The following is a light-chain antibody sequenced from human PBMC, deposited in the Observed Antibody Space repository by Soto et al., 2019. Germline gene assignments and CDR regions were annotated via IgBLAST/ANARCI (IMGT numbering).Light chain of an antibody. CDR1: SSDVGGYNF. CDR3: NSYSTSSTLV. V-gene: IGLV2-14*03. Sequence: QSALTQPASVSGSPGQSITISCTGTSSDVGGYNFVSWYQQHPGKAPKLMIYELTSRPSGVSNRFSGSKSGNTASLTISGLQAEDEADYYCNSYSTSSTLVFGTGTQLTVL. CDR2: ELT. J-gene: IGLJ1*01.